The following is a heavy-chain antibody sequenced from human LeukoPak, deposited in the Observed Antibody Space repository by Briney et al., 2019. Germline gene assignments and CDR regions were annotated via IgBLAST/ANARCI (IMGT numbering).Heavy chain of an antibody. Sequence: SETLSLTCAVSGGSLTGYFWTWIRQPPGKGLEWIGHFYYSGSTYYNPSFESRVSISIDTSKTQFSLELNSVTGADTAVYYCARGFGGTYYTDGSDIWGQGTIVTVSS. J-gene: IGHJ3*02. CDR1: GGSLTGYF. CDR2: FYYSGST. V-gene: IGHV4-59*01. D-gene: IGHD1-26*01. CDR3: ARGFGGTYYTDGSDI.